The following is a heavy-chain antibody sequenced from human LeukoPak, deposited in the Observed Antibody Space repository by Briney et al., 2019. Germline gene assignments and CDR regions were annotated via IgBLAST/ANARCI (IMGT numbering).Heavy chain of an antibody. D-gene: IGHD2-2*01. CDR3: ARVFSSSSLMNYCYMDV. J-gene: IGHJ6*03. Sequence: ASVKVSCKASGYTFTSYDINWVRQATGQGLEWMGWMNPNSGNTGYAQKFQGGVTMTRNTSISTAYMELSSLRSEDTAVYYCARVFSSSSLMNYCYMDVWGKGATVTVSS. CDR2: MNPNSGNT. V-gene: IGHV1-8*01. CDR1: GYTFTSYD.